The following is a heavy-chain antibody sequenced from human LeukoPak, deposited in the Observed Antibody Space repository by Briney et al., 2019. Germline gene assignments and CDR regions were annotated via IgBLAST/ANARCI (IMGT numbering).Heavy chain of an antibody. CDR2: INHSGST. Sequence: SETLSLTCAVYGGSFSGYYWSWIRQPPGKGLEWIGEINHSGSTNYNPSLKSRVTISVDTSKNQFSLKLSSVTAADTAVYYCARGDYETPFDYWGQGTLDTVSS. CDR3: ARGDYETPFDY. V-gene: IGHV4-34*01. CDR1: GGSFSGYY. D-gene: IGHD4-17*01. J-gene: IGHJ4*02.